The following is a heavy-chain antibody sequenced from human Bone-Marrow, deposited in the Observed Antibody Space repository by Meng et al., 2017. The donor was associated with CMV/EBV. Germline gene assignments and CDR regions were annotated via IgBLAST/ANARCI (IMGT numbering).Heavy chain of an antibody. CDR2: MNPNSGNT. Sequence: ASVKVSCKASGYTCTSYDINWVRRATGQGLVWMGWMNPNSGNTGYAQKFQGRVNITRNTSINTAYMELSSLRSEDTAVYYCARGGVPAASGYWGQGTLVTVSS. V-gene: IGHV1-8*01. CDR1: GYTCTSYD. J-gene: IGHJ4*02. D-gene: IGHD2-2*01. CDR3: ARGGVPAASGY.